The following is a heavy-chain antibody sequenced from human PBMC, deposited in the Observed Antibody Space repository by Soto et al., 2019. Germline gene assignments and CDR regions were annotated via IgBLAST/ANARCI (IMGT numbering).Heavy chain of an antibody. V-gene: IGHV3-74*01. Sequence: GSLRLSCAASGFTFSSYWMHWVRQAPGKGLVWVSRINSDGGTTTYADSVKGRFTISRDNAKNTLFLQMNSLRAEDTAVYFCARVATGSYNWFDPWGQGTLVTVSS. CDR3: ARVATGSYNWFDP. D-gene: IGHD1-26*01. J-gene: IGHJ5*02. CDR2: INSDGGTT. CDR1: GFTFSSYW.